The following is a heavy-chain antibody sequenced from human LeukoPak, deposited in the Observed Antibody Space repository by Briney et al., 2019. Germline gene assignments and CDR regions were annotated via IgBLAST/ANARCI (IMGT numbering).Heavy chain of an antibody. J-gene: IGHJ4*02. V-gene: IGHV3-30*04. CDR3: ARDQPGGGLDY. Sequence: GGSLRPSCAASGFTFSSYAMDWVRQAPGKGLEWVTFLSYDGEDEQYVDSVRGRFTSSRDNSKKTLYLQMNNLRPEDTAIYYCARDQPGGGLDYWGQGVLVAVSS. D-gene: IGHD3-16*01. CDR1: GFTFSSYA. CDR2: LSYDGEDE.